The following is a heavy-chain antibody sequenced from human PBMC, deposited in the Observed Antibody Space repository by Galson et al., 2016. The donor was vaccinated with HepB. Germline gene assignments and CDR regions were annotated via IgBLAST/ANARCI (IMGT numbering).Heavy chain of an antibody. CDR2: IFSNDEK. V-gene: IGHV2-26*01. D-gene: IGHD2-15*01. CDR3: ARTWAVVAAKRFDP. J-gene: IGHJ5*02. CDR1: GFSLSNTRMG. Sequence: PALVKPTQTLTLTCTVSGFSLSNTRMGVSWIRQPPGKALEWLAHIFSNDEKSYSTSLKSRLTISKDTSKSQVVLTMTNMDPVDTATYYCARTWAVVAAKRFDPWGQGTLVTVSS.